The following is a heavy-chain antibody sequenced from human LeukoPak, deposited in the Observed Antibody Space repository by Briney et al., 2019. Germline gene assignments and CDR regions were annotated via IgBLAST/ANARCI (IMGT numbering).Heavy chain of an antibody. CDR1: GVSISSSNSY. J-gene: IGHJ5*02. CDR2: IYYSGNT. Sequence: SETLSLTCTVSGVSISSSNSYWGWIRQPPGKGLEWIGSIYYSGNTYYNASLKSQVSISIDTSKNQFSLRLTSVTAADTAVYYCARAATVRSMIVVARRGRWFDPWGQGTLVTVSS. V-gene: IGHV4-39*01. D-gene: IGHD3-22*01. CDR3: ARAATVRSMIVVARRGRWFDP.